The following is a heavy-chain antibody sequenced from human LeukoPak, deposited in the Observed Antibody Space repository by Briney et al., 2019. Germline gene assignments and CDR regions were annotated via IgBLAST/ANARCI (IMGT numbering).Heavy chain of an antibody. D-gene: IGHD4/OR15-4a*01. CDR3: AKIGANVGF. J-gene: IGHJ4*02. CDR1: GFTFSSYE. CDR2: INGGGGST. V-gene: IGHV3-23*01. Sequence: SGGSLRLSCAASGFTFSSYEMNWVRQAPGKGLDWVSSINGGGGSTYYADSVKGRFTISRDNSKNTLYLQMNSLRAEDTAVYYCAKIGANVGFWGQGTLVTVSS.